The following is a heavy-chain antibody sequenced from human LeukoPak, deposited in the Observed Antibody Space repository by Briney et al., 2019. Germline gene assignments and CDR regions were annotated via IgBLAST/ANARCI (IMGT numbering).Heavy chain of an antibody. V-gene: IGHV1-8*01. J-gene: IGHJ4*02. Sequence: ASVKVSCKASGYTFTSYDINWVRQATGQGLEWMGWMSPNSGNTGYAQKFQGRVTMTRNTSISTAYMELSSLRSEDTAVYYCARVLYDILTGYYPAFDYWGQGTLVTVSS. CDR3: ARVLYDILTGYYPAFDY. D-gene: IGHD3-9*01. CDR2: MSPNSGNT. CDR1: GYTFTSYD.